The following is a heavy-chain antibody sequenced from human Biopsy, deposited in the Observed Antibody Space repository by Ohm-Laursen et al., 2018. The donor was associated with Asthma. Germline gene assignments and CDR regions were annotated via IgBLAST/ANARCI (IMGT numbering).Heavy chain of an antibody. CDR1: GYTFNSAG. V-gene: IGHV1-18*01. CDR3: ARAVDYSHYYGIDV. D-gene: IGHD3-10*01. J-gene: IGHJ6*02. CDR2: ISVYNGNT. Sequence: GASVKVSCKTSGYTFNSAGITWVRQAPGQGLEWMGWISVYNGNTKVAQKLQDRVTIITDTSTSTAYMELRSLRSEDTAVYFCARAVDYSHYYGIDVWGQGTTVTVS.